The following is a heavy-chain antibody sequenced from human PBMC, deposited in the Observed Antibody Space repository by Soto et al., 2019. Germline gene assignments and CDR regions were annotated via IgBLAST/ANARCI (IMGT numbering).Heavy chain of an antibody. CDR2: IIPIFGTA. J-gene: IGHJ6*02. CDR3: AREKPYGDYGYYYYGMDV. D-gene: IGHD4-17*01. Sequence: QVQLVQSGAEVKKPGSSVKVSCKASGGTFSSYAISWVRQAPGQGLEWMGGIIPIFGTANYAHKFQGRVTITADESTSTAYMELSSLRSEDTAVYYCAREKPYGDYGYYYYGMDVWGQGTTVTVSS. CDR1: GGTFSSYA. V-gene: IGHV1-69*12.